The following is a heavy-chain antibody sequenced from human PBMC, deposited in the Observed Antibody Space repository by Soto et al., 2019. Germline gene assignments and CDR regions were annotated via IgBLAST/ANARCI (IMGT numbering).Heavy chain of an antibody. D-gene: IGHD6-6*01. CDR2: ISSSSSSI. Sequence: GGSLRLSCAASGFTFSSYSMNWVRQAPGKGLEWVSYISSSSSSISYADSVKGRFTISRDNAKNTLYLQMNSLRAEDTAVYYCAKDQRSTSTRGSFDYWGQGTLVTVSS. CDR1: GFTFSSYS. V-gene: IGHV3-48*01. CDR3: AKDQRSTSTRGSFDY. J-gene: IGHJ4*02.